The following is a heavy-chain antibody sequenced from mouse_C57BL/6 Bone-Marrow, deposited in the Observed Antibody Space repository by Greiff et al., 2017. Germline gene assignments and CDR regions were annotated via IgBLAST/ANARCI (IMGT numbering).Heavy chain of an antibody. Sequence: LVKPGASVKLSCKASGYTFTEYTIHWVKQRSGQGLEWIGWFYPGSGSIKYNEKFKDKATFTADKSSSSVYMELSRLTSEDSAVYFCARHGCYDGYYVGFAYWGQGTLVTVSA. CDR1: GYTFTEYT. D-gene: IGHD2-3*01. CDR2: FYPGSGSI. CDR3: ARHGCYDGYYVGFAY. V-gene: IGHV1-62-2*01. J-gene: IGHJ3*01.